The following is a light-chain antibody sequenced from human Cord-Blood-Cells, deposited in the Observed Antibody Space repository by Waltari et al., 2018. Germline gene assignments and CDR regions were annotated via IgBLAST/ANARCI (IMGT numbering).Light chain of an antibody. CDR2: AAS. J-gene: IGKJ1*01. CDR1: QSISSY. CDR3: QQSYSTLWT. V-gene: IGKV1-39*01. Sequence: DIQMTQPPSSLSASVGDRDTITCRASQSISSYLNWYQQKPGKAPKLLIYAASSLQSGVPSRFSGSGSGTDFTLTISSLQPEDFATYYCQQSYSTLWTFGQGTRGDIK.